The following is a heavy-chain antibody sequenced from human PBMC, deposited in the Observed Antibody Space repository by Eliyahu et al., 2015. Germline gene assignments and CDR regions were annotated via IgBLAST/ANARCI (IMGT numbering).Heavy chain of an antibody. V-gene: IGHV3-30*18. J-gene: IGHJ4*02. CDR1: GFTFSSYG. D-gene: IGHD1-14*01. CDR3: AKGLTIPPGFEFAMGHTGPEDQIDY. Sequence: QVQLVESGGGVVQPGRSLRLSCAASGFTFSSYGXXWXRPGKGLEWVAVISYDGSNKYYADSVKGRFTISRDNSKNTLYLQMNSLRAEDTAVYYCAKGLTIPPGFEFAMGHTGPEDQIDYWGQGTLVTVSS. CDR2: ISYDGSNK.